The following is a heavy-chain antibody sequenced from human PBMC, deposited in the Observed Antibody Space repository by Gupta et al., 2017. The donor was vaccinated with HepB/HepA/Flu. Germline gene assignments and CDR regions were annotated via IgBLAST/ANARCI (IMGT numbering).Heavy chain of an antibody. CDR1: RGIFRNYA. CDR3: ATDHTSYYFDY. V-gene: IGHV1-69*01. CDR2: IIPISATT. J-gene: IGHJ4*02. D-gene: IGHD2/OR15-2a*01. Sequence: QVQLVQSGAEVKKPGSSVKVSCKASRGIFRNYAIPWVRQAPGQGLGWMGGIIPISATTNYAQKFRCRLTIIADESTSTAYMELSSLRSEDTAIYFCATDHTSYYFDYWGQGTLVTVSS.